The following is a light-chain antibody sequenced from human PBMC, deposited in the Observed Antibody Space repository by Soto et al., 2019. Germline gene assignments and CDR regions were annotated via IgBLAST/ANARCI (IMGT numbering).Light chain of an antibody. CDR3: QHFDDSLT. CDR2: GAS. CDR1: QSVDSST. V-gene: IGKV3-20*01. Sequence: EVVLTQSPGTLYLSPGERATLSCRASQSVDSSTLAWYQQKPGQAPRLLISGASKRATGTPDRFSGSGSGTDFTLTISRLEPEDFAVYYWQHFDDSLTFGGGTKVEIK. J-gene: IGKJ4*01.